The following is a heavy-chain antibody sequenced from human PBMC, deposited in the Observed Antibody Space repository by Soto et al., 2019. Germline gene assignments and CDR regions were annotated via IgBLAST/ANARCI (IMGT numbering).Heavy chain of an antibody. CDR3: ARGSNAPDPDGFDL. D-gene: IGHD1-26*01. V-gene: IGHV3-33*01. CDR1: GFTFSSYG. Sequence: QVQLVESGGGVVQSGRSLRLSCAASGFTFSSYGMHWVRQAPGKGLEWVADIWYDGTHEKYTDSVKGRRTISRHNFKNTLYLQMNSLRAEDTAVYYCARGSNAPDPDGFDLWGHGTTVTVSS. J-gene: IGHJ3*01. CDR2: IWYDGTHE.